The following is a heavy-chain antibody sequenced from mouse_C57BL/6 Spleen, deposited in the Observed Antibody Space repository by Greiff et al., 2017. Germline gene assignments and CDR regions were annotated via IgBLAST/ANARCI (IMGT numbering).Heavy chain of an antibody. J-gene: IGHJ4*01. Sequence: EVHLVESGGGLVKPGGSLKLSCAASGFTFSDYGMHWVRLAPEKGLEWVAYIRSGSSTIYYADTVKGRFTISRDNAKNTLFLQMTSLRSEDTARYYCARQNWDGAMDYWGQGTSVTVSS. D-gene: IGHD4-1*01. V-gene: IGHV5-17*01. CDR3: ARQNWDGAMDY. CDR1: GFTFSDYG. CDR2: IRSGSSTI.